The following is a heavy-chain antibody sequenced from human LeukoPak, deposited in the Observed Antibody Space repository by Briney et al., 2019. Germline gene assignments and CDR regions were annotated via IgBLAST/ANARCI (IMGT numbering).Heavy chain of an antibody. CDR2: ISGSGGST. Sequence: GGSLRLSCAASGFTFSSYAMSWVRQAPGKGLEWVSAISGSGGSTYYADSVKGRFTISRDNSKNTLYLQMNSLRAEDTAVYYCARARPDAYYYDSSGYYNWGQGTLVTVSS. J-gene: IGHJ4*02. D-gene: IGHD3-22*01. CDR1: GFTFSSYA. CDR3: ARARPDAYYYDSSGYYN. V-gene: IGHV3-23*01.